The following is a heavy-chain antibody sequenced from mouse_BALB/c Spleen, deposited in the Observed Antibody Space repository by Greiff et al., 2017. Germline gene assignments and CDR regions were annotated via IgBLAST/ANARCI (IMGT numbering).Heavy chain of an antibody. CDR3: ARGYYGNSFYAMDY. D-gene: IGHD2-1*01. V-gene: IGHV1S137*01. CDR2: ISTYYGDA. J-gene: IGHJ4*01. Sequence: QVQLQQSGAELVRPGVSVKISCKGSGYTFTDYAMHWVKQSHAKSLEWIGVISTYYGDASYNQKFKGKATMTVDKSSSTAYMELARLTSEDSAIYYCARGYYGNSFYAMDYWGQGTSVTVSS. CDR1: GYTFTDYA.